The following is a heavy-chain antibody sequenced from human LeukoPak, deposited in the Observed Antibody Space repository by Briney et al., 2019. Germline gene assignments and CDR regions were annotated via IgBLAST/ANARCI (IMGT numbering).Heavy chain of an antibody. V-gene: IGHV3-21*06. CDR1: GFTFSSYR. CDR3: ATDDYGGLDY. J-gene: IGHJ4*02. CDR2: INSSSNYI. D-gene: IGHD4-23*01. Sequence: GGSLRLSCAASGFTFSSYRMNWVRQAPGKGLNWVSSINSSSNYIYYADSVKGRFTISRDNAKNSLYLQMNSLRAEDTAVYYCATDDYGGLDYWGQGTLVTVSS.